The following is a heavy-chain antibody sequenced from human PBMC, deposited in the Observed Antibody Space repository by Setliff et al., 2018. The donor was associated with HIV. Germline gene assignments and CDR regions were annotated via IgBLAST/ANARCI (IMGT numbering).Heavy chain of an antibody. V-gene: IGHV1-8*01. Sequence: GASVKVSCKPSGHTFTNYDIHWMRRATGQGLEWMGWMNPNSGVSGYALKLHDRVTMTRDTSITTAYMELSSLTSEDTAVYYCARGKGVGGVIITGGLDVWGQGTTVTVSS. CDR2: MNPNSGVS. J-gene: IGHJ6*02. D-gene: IGHD3-10*01. CDR3: ARGKGVGGVIITGGLDV. CDR1: GHTFTNYD.